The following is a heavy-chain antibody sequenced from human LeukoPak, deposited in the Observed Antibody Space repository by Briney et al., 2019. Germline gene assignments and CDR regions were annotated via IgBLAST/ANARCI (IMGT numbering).Heavy chain of an antibody. CDR2: INYSGST. V-gene: IGHV4-39*01. J-gene: IGHJ6*02. CDR1: GGSISSSNYY. Sequence: PSETLSLTCTVSGGSISSSNYYWGWIRQPPGKGLEWIGSINYSGSTHYNPSLKSRVTISVDTSKDQFSLKLSSVTAADTAVYYCARGRSNYGMDVWGQGTTVTVSS. CDR3: ARGRSNYGMDV.